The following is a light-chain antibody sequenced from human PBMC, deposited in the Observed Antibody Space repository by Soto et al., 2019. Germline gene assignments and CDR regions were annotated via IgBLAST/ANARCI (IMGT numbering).Light chain of an antibody. CDR3: AAWDDSLNGVV. V-gene: IGLV1-44*01. Sequence: QSARTQPPSASGTPGQRVTISCSGSSSNIGSNTVNWYQQLPGTAPKLLIYSNNQRPSGVPDRFSGSKSGTSASLAISGLQSEDEADYYCAAWDDSLNGVVFGGGTQLTVL. CDR2: SNN. J-gene: IGLJ2*01. CDR1: SSNIGSNT.